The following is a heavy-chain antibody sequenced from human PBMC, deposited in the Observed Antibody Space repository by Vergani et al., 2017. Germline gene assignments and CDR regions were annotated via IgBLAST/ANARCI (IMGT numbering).Heavy chain of an antibody. Sequence: EVQLLESGGGLVQPGGSLRLSCAASGFTFSSYAMRWVRKAPGKGLDWVSVIYSGGSSTYYADSVKGRFTISRDNSKNTLYLQMNSLRAEDTAVYYCAKVPGLLRFLEWLPPDYWGQGTLVTVSS. CDR3: AKVPGLLRFLEWLPPDY. J-gene: IGHJ4*02. CDR1: GFTFSSYA. D-gene: IGHD3-3*01. V-gene: IGHV3-23*03. CDR2: IYSGGSST.